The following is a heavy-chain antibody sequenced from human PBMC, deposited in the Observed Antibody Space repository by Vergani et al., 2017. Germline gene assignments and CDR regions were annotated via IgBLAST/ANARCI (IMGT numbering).Heavy chain of an antibody. CDR2: INAGNGNT. J-gene: IGHJ5*02. Sequence: QVQLVQSGAEVKKTGASVKVSCKASGYTFTSYAMHWVRQAPGQRLEWMGWINAGNGNTKYSQKFQGRVTITRDTSASTAYMELSSLRSEDTAVYYCARGFKVAATLTWFDPWGQGTLVTVSS. D-gene: IGHD2-15*01. CDR1: GYTFTSYA. CDR3: ARGFKVAATLTWFDP. V-gene: IGHV1-3*01.